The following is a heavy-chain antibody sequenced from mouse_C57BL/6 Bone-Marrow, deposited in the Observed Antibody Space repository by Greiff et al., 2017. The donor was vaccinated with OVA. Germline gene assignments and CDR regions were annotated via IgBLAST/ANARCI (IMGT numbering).Heavy chain of an antibody. CDR2: IDPSASYT. CDR3: ARDYDYDGTYWYFDV. V-gene: IGHV1-50*01. J-gene: IGHJ1*03. D-gene: IGHD2-4*01. CDR1: GYTFTSYW. Sequence: QVQLQQPGAELVKPGASVKLSCKASGYTFTSYWMQWVKQRPGQGLEWIGEIDPSASYTNSTQKFKGKATFTVDTSSSTAYMQLSSLTSEDSAVYYCARDYDYDGTYWYFDVWGTGTTVTVSS.